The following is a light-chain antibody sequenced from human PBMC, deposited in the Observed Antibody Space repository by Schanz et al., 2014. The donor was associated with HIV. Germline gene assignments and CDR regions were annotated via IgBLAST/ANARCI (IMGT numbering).Light chain of an antibody. CDR2: ATS. Sequence: EIVLTQSPGSLSLSPGGRATLSCGASQRLSSSYLAWYQQKRDQPPRLVIYATSTRAAGIPDRFSGTGSGTDFTLTISSLEPEDFAVYYCQHYGTFGQGTKLEI. CDR3: QHYGT. CDR1: QRLSSSY. J-gene: IGKJ2*01. V-gene: IGKV3-20*01.